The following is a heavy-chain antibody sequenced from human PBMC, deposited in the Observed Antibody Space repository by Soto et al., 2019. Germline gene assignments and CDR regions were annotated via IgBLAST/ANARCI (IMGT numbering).Heavy chain of an antibody. CDR1: SYSISSYYY. D-gene: IGHD1-26*01. J-gene: IGHJ3*02. V-gene: IGHV4-38-2*01. CDR2: IYHSGTT. Sequence: NPSETLSLTCAVSSYSISSYYYWGWIRQPPGKGLEWIGNIYHSGTTYYNPSLKSRVTISVDTSKNQFSLKLSSVTAADTAVYYCAREWELRRGAFDIWGQGTMVTVSS. CDR3: AREWELRRGAFDI.